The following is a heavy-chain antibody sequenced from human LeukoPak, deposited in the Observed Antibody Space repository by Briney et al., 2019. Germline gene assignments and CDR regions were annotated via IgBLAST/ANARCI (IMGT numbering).Heavy chain of an antibody. Sequence: PGGSLRLSCAHSEFTLGSYAMSWVCQAPGKGLEWVSGISANGANTHYAESVRGRFIISRDNSKNTLYLQMNSLRAGDTALYFCAKYHNPDSTGPFHWGQGTLVTVSS. CDR3: AKYHNPDSTGPFH. D-gene: IGHD3-22*01. CDR1: EFTLGSYA. V-gene: IGHV3-23*01. J-gene: IGHJ4*02. CDR2: ISANGANT.